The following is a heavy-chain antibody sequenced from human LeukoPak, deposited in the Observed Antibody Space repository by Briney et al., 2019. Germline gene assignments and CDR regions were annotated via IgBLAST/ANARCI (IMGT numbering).Heavy chain of an antibody. D-gene: IGHD4-17*01. CDR3: AKVGLNGDFDAFDI. CDR1: GFTFSSYA. CDR2: ISCSGGST. Sequence: PGGSLTLSCAASGFTFSSYAMSRVRQAPGKGLEWVSAISCSGGSTYYADSVKGRFTISRDNSKTTLYLQMNSLRAEDTAVYYCAKVGLNGDFDAFDIWGQGTMVTVSS. J-gene: IGHJ3*02. V-gene: IGHV3-23*01.